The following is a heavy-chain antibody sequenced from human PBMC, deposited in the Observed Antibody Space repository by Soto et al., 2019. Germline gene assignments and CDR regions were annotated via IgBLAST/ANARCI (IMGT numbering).Heavy chain of an antibody. D-gene: IGHD3-16*01. J-gene: IGHJ3*02. V-gene: IGHV3-74*01. CDR2: IDNDGSKT. CDR1: GFTFSSHW. CDR3: AQGGGTRRDAFDI. Sequence: PGGSLRLSCAASGFTFSSHWMHWVRQTPGKGLVWVSRIDNDGSKTVYADSVRGRFTISRDNSKNTLYLQMNSLRAEDTAVYYCAQGGGTRRDAFDIWGQGTMVTVSS.